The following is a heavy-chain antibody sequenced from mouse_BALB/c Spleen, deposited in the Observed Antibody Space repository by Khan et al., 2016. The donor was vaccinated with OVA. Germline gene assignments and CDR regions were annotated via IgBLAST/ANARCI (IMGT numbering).Heavy chain of an antibody. Sequence: VELVESGPGLVAPSQSLSITCTVSGFSLTSYGVSWVRQPPGKGLEWLGVIWGDGNTNFHSALRSRLSISKDNSKSQVFLKLNSLQTDDTATYYCAKDRGYYAVDYWDQGTSVTVSS. V-gene: IGHV2-3*01. CDR1: GFSLTSYG. CDR3: AKDRGYYAVDY. J-gene: IGHJ4*01. CDR2: IWGDGNT.